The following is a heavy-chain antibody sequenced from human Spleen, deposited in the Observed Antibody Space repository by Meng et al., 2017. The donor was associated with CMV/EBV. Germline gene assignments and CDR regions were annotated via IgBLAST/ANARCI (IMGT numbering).Heavy chain of an antibody. D-gene: IGHD2-2*01. Sequence: YGMNWVRRAPGEGLEWVSSISSSRSYLYYADSVKGRFTISRDNAKNSLYLQMNSLRAEDTSVFYCARFSSFSAAPTGDYYYYGMDVWGQGTTVTVSS. CDR3: ARFSSFSAAPTGDYYYYGMDV. CDR2: ISSSRSYL. V-gene: IGHV3-21*01. J-gene: IGHJ6*02. CDR1: YG.